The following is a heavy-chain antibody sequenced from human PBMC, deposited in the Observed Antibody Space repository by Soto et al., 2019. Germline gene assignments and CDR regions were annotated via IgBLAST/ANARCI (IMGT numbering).Heavy chain of an antibody. V-gene: IGHV1-69*12. D-gene: IGHD2-15*01. CDR2: IIPIFGTA. Sequence: QVQLVQSGAEVKKPGSSVKVSCKASGGTFSSYAISWVRQAPGQGLEWMGGIIPIFGTANYAQKFQGRVTSTADESTSTAYMELSSLRSEDSTAHYCARCGVVAVGYFDLWGRGTLVTVSS. CDR1: GGTFSSYA. CDR3: ARCGVVAVGYFDL. J-gene: IGHJ2*01.